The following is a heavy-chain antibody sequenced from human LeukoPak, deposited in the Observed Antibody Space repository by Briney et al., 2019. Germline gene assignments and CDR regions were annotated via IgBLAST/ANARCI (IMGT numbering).Heavy chain of an antibody. CDR1: LGSIRTSNQY. J-gene: IGHJ3*02. CDR2: IFYGGST. D-gene: IGHD5-18*01. Sequence: SETLSDTRMVSLGSIRTSNQYSGWTRHPRGKGLVCLGYIFYGGSTYYSASLKSRVTISLDTSKNQFSLELNSVTAADTAVYYCAKSYGYGLVDIWGQGTMVTVSS. V-gene: IGHV4-39*07. CDR3: AKSYGYGLVDI.